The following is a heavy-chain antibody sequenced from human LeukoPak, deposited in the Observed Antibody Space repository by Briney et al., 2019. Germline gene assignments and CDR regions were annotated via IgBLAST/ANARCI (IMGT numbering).Heavy chain of an antibody. J-gene: IGHJ4*02. CDR1: GFTFSSFA. CDR3: TKEDKYGYDYFDS. CDR2: ISSSGRTI. V-gene: IGHV3-48*03. D-gene: IGHD5-18*01. Sequence: GGSLRLSCAASGFTFSSFAMSWVRQAPGEGLEWVSYISSSGRTIYYADSVKGRFTISRDNAKNSLYLQMNSLRAEDTAVYYCTKEDKYGYDYFDSWGQGTLVTVSS.